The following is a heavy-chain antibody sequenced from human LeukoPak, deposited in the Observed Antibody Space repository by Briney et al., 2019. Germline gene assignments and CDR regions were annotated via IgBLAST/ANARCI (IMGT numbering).Heavy chain of an antibody. D-gene: IGHD3-3*01. V-gene: IGHV3-23*01. Sequence: GGSLRLSCAASGFTFSSYAMSWVRQAPGKGLEWVSTISPSGVSTYYADSVKGRFTISRNNSKNTLYLQMNSLRAEDTAVYYCAKHTIFGVGRSFDPWGQGTLVIVSS. J-gene: IGHJ5*02. CDR2: ISPSGVST. CDR1: GFTFSSYA. CDR3: AKHTIFGVGRSFDP.